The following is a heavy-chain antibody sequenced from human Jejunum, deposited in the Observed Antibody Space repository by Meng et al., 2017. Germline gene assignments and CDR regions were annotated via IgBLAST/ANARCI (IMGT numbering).Heavy chain of an antibody. CDR3: ARGTERKSGAGTNWFDP. V-gene: IGHV3-48*03. CDR2: ISSSGNTK. CDR1: GFTFNIYE. Sequence: GESLKISCVASGFTFNIYEMDWVRQAPGKGLEWVSCISSSGNTKYYADSVKGRFTISRDNAKNSLDLQMNSLRADDTAVYYCARGTERKSGAGTNWFDPWGQGTLVTVSS. D-gene: IGHD6-13*01. J-gene: IGHJ5*02.